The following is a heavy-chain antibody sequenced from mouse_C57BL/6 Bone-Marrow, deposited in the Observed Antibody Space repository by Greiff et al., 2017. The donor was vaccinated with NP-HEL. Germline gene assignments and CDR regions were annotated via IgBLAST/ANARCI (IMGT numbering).Heavy chain of an antibody. CDR3: ARKGPSSGYYAMDY. Sequence: EVMLVESGGGLVKPGGSLKLSCAASGFTFSSYAMSWVRQTPEKRLEWVATISDGGSYTYYPDNVKGRFPITRDNSKNNQYLQMSHLKTENTAMYYCARKGPSSGYYAMDYGGQGTSVTVSS. CDR1: GFTFSSYA. J-gene: IGHJ4*01. CDR2: ISDGGSYT. D-gene: IGHD1-3*01. V-gene: IGHV5-4*03.